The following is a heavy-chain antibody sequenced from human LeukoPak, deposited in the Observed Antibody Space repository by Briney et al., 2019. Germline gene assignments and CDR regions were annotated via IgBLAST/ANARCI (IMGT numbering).Heavy chain of an antibody. V-gene: IGHV4-30-4*01. Sequence: KPSQTLSLTCTVSGGSISSGDYYWSWIRQPPGKGLEWIGYIYYSGSTYYNPSLKSRVTISVDTSKNQFSLKLSSVTAADTAVYYCARIPRARGFWSGYYFDYWGQGTLVTVSS. CDR2: IYYSGST. D-gene: IGHD3-3*01. CDR3: ARIPRARGFWSGYYFDY. J-gene: IGHJ4*02. CDR1: GGSISSGDYY.